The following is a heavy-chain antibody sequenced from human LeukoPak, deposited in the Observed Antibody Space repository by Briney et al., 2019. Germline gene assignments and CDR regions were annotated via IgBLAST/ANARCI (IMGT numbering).Heavy chain of an antibody. J-gene: IGHJ4*02. D-gene: IGHD6-13*01. CDR3: ARSSPVPRGQQLVPSPEY. CDR2: IYYSGST. Sequence: PSETLSLTCTVSGGSISSYYWSWIRQPPGKGLEWIGYIYYSGSTNYNPSLKSRVTISVDTSKNQFSLKLSSVTAADTAVYYCARSSPVPRGQQLVPSPEYWGQGTLVTVSS. CDR1: GGSISSYY. V-gene: IGHV4-59*01.